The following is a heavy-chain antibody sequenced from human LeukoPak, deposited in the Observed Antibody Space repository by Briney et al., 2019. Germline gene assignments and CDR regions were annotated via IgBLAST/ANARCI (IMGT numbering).Heavy chain of an antibody. CDR3: ARDGLAAATLHWCFDL. D-gene: IGHD2-15*01. J-gene: IGHJ2*01. V-gene: IGHV3-21*01. Sequence: PGGSLRLSCAASGFTFSTYGMNWVRQAPGKGLEWVSSISSSSSYIYYADSVKGRFTISRDNARNSLYLQMNSLRAEDTAVYYCARDGLAAATLHWCFDLWGRGTLVTVSS. CDR1: GFTFSTYG. CDR2: ISSSSSYI.